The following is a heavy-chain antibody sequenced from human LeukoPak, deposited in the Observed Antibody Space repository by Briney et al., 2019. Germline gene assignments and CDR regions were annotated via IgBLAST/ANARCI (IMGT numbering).Heavy chain of an antibody. CDR2: ITSSSSYI. D-gene: IGHD3-22*01. Sequence: PGGSLRLSCAASGFTFSSYEMNWVRQAPGRGLEWVSSITSSSSYIYYADSVKGRFTISRDNAKSSLYLQMNSLRAEDTAVYYCARGYYYDSSGYYSPPFDYWGQGTLVTVSS. V-gene: IGHV3-21*01. J-gene: IGHJ4*02. CDR3: ARGYYYDSSGYYSPPFDY. CDR1: GFTFSSYE.